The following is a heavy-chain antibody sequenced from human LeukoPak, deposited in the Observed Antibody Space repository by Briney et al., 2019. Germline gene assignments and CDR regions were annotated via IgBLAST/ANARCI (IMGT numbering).Heavy chain of an antibody. D-gene: IGHD6-13*01. Sequence: GGSLRLSCAASGFTFSSYEMNWVRQAPGKGLEWVSSISSSSSYIYYADSVKGRFTISRDNAKNSLYLQMNSLRAEDTAVYYCARDFGAAGVNVYDYWGQGTLVTVSS. J-gene: IGHJ4*02. CDR2: ISSSSSYI. CDR3: ARDFGAAGVNVYDY. V-gene: IGHV3-21*01. CDR1: GFTFSSYE.